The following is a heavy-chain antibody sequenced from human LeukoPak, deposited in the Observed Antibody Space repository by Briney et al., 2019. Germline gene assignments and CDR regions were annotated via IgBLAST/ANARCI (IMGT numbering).Heavy chain of an antibody. J-gene: IGHJ3*01. V-gene: IGHV1-69*04. Sequence: SVKVSCKASGGTFNNYAISWVRQAPGQGLEWMGRLVPILGIANYAQEFQGRLIITADKATSSAYMELSSLRSEDTAVYYCARDQGDNSYGYYAIWYAFDVWGQGTMVTVSS. CDR1: GGTFNNYA. CDR2: LVPILGIA. D-gene: IGHD5-18*01. CDR3: ARDQGDNSYGYYAIWYAFDV.